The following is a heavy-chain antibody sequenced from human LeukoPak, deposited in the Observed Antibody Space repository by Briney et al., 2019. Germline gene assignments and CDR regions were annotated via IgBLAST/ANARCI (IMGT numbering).Heavy chain of an antibody. J-gene: IGHJ4*02. CDR1: GYTFTDYW. D-gene: IGHD2-2*01. Sequence: GESLKISCQVSGYTFTDYWIGWVRHVSGKGLVWMGIIFPGDSDTKYSPSFQGHVTISVDKSISTAYLQWSSLKASDTAMYYCARGNHCGSTSCALDYWGQGTLVTVSS. CDR2: IFPGDSDT. CDR3: ARGNHCGSTSCALDY. V-gene: IGHV5-51*01.